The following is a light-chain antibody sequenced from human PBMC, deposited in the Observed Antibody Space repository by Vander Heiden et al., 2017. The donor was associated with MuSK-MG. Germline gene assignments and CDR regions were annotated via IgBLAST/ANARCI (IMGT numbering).Light chain of an antibody. Sequence: QSALTQPASVSGSPGQSITISCTGTSSDVGNYNLVSWYQQHPGKAPKLIIDEGTKRPSGGSNRFAGSKSGNTASLTIAGLQAEDEADYYCCSYAGSRTLDFGGGTKLTVL. CDR1: SSDVGNYNL. CDR3: CSYAGSRTLD. J-gene: IGLJ2*01. V-gene: IGLV2-23*01. CDR2: EGT.